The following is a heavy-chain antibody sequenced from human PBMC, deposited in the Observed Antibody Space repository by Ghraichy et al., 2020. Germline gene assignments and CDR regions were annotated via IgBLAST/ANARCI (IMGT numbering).Heavy chain of an antibody. V-gene: IGHV3-48*02. CDR3: ARGSSVVRFYYYDGMDV. D-gene: IGHD4-23*01. CDR2: ITKSSSFK. J-gene: IGHJ6*02. CDR1: GLSDYS. Sequence: GGSLRLSCVGSGLSDYSMNWVRQSPGKGLEWISYITKSSSFKSYADSVKGRFTISRDNAQNLLYLQMNSLRDEDTAVYYCARGSSVVRFYYYDGMDVWGQGTTVTVSS.